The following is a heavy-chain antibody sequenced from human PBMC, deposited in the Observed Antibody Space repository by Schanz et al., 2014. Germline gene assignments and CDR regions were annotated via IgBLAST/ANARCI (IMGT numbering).Heavy chain of an antibody. V-gene: IGHV3-9*01. CDR3: VRDELLWFGEVLSLDY. D-gene: IGHD3-10*01. CDR2: ISWNSGTT. Sequence: EVQLLESGGGLVQPGGSLRLSCAASGFTFRGYAMHWVRQAPGKGLEWVSVISWNSGTTGYADSVKGRFTISRDNSKNSLFLQMNSLRPEDTALYYCVRDELLWFGEVLSLDYWGQGALVTVSS. CDR1: GFTFRGYA. J-gene: IGHJ4*02.